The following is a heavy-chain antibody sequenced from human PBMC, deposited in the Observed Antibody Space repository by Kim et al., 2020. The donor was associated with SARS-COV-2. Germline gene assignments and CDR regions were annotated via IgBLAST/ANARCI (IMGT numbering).Heavy chain of an antibody. J-gene: IGHJ4*02. CDR1: GGSISSSNW. D-gene: IGHD2-2*01. V-gene: IGHV4-4*02. Sequence: SETLSLTCAGSGGSISSSNWWSWVRQPPGKGLEWIGEIYHSGSTNYNPSLKSRVTISVDKSKNQFSLKLSSVTAADTAVYYCARWGYCSSTSCSTNWGQGTLVTVSS. CDR3: ARWGYCSSTSCSTN. CDR2: IYHSGST.